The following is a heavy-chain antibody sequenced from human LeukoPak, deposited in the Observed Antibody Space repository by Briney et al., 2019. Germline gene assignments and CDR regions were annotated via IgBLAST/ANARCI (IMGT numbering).Heavy chain of an antibody. V-gene: IGHV4-39*07. CDR3: ARDHEVSSSSFDY. D-gene: IGHD6-6*01. J-gene: IGHJ4*02. CDR1: RGSVNSNSYY. CDR2: VYYSGNT. Sequence: SETLSLTCTVSRGSVNSNSYYWGWIRQPPGKGLEWIGTVYYSGNTYYNPSLESRVTISVDTSKNQFSLKLTSVTAADTAVYYCARDHEVSSSSFDYWGQGTLVTVSS.